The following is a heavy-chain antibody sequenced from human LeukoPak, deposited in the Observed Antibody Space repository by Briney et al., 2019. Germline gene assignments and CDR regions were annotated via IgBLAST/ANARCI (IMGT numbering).Heavy chain of an antibody. D-gene: IGHD3-3*01. CDR3: ARDPRDTVEPYCDFWSGYNSYYGMDV. J-gene: IGHJ6*02. V-gene: IGHV3-21*01. CDR1: GFTFSSYS. CDR2: ISSSSSYI. Sequence: TGGSLRLSCAASGFTFSSYSMNWVRQAPGKGLEWVSSISSSSSYIYYADSVKGRFTISRDNAKNSLYLQMNSLRAEDTAVYYCARDPRDTVEPYCDFWSGYNSYYGMDVWGQGTTVTVSS.